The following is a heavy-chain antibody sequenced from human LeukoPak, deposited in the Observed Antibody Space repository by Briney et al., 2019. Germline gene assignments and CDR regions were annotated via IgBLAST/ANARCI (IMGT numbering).Heavy chain of an antibody. CDR3: ARGPIAAAGDS. CDR2: INANNGNT. D-gene: IGHD6-13*01. J-gene: IGHJ4*02. Sequence: ASVKVSCKASGYTYTSYGITWVRQAPGQGLEWMGWINANNGNTNYAQNLQGRVTMTTDTSTSTAYMELRSLRSDDTAVYCCARGPIAAAGDSWGQGTLVTVSS. CDR1: GYTYTSYG. V-gene: IGHV1-18*01.